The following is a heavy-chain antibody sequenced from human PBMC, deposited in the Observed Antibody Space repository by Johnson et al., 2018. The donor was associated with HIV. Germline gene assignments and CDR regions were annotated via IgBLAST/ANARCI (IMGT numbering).Heavy chain of an antibody. Sequence: VQLVESGGGLVQPGGSLRLSCAASGFTFSSYWMSWVRQAPGKGLEWVANIKQDGSEKYYVDSVKGRFTISRDNSKNTLYLQMNSLRAEDTAVYNCVPAGPDAFDIWGHGTMVTVSS. CDR3: VPAGPDAFDI. CDR1: GFTFSSYW. V-gene: IGHV3-7*01. D-gene: IGHD6-13*01. CDR2: IKQDGSEK. J-gene: IGHJ3*02.